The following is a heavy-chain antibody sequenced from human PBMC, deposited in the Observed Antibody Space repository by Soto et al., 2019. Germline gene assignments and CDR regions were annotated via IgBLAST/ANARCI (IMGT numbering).Heavy chain of an antibody. J-gene: IGHJ6*02. V-gene: IGHV7-4-1*01. Sequence: ASVKVSCKASGYTFTSYAMNWVRQAPGQGLERMGWINTNTGNPTYAQGFTGRFVFSLDTSVSTAYLQICSLKAEDTAVYYCARRIVVVVAATLLPYYGMDVWGQGTTVTVS. CDR1: GYTFTSYA. CDR3: ARRIVVVVAATLLPYYGMDV. D-gene: IGHD2-15*01. CDR2: INTNTGNP.